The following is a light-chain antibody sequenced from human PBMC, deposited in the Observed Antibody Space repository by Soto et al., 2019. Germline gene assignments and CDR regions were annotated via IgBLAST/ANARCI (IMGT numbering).Light chain of an antibody. Sequence: EIVLTQSPGTLSLSPGERATLSCRASPSVSSSYLAWYQQKPGQAPRLLIYVASSRATGIPDRFSGSGSGTDFTLTISRLEPEDFAVYYCQQYCSSPTFGHGTKVEIK. J-gene: IGKJ1*01. CDR2: VAS. CDR1: PSVSSSY. V-gene: IGKV3-20*01. CDR3: QQYCSSPT.